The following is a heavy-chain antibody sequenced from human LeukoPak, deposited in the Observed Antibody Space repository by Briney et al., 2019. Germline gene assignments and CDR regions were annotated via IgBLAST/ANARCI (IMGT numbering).Heavy chain of an antibody. CDR1: GYTFTSYG. V-gene: IGHV1-18*01. CDR3: ARDEGRYYGSGSYFGDRNFGY. J-gene: IGHJ4*02. Sequence: ASVKVSCKASGYTFTSYGISWVRQAPGQGLEWMGWISAYNGNTNYAQKLQGRVTMTTDTSTSTAYMELRSLRSDDTAVYYCARDEGRYYGSGSYFGDRNFGYWGQGTLVTVSS. D-gene: IGHD3-10*01. CDR2: ISAYNGNT.